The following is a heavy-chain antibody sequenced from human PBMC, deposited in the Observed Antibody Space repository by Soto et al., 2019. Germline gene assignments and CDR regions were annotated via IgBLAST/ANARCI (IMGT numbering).Heavy chain of an antibody. Sequence: QVQLVQSGAEVKKPGASVKVSCKASGYTFTGHYMYWVRQAFGQGLEWMGWINPDNGGTSYAQKFQGRVTMTTDTSISTAYMALSRLTSDDTAVYYCAREVGRVGYSSSSCDYWGQGSLVTVST. CDR1: GYTFTGHY. CDR3: AREVGRVGYSSSSCDY. CDR2: INPDNGGT. J-gene: IGHJ4*02. D-gene: IGHD6-6*01. V-gene: IGHV1-2*02.